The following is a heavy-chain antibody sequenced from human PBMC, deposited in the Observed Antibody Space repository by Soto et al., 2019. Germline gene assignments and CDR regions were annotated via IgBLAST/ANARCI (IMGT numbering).Heavy chain of an antibody. CDR3: AREIERLLGY. J-gene: IGHJ4*02. Sequence: QVQVVESGGGVVQPGRSLRLSCAASGFAFSSYAMHWVRQAPGKGLEWVAVISYDGRNKYYADSVKGRFTISRDNSKNTLYLQMNSLRAEHTAVYYCAREIERLLGYWGQGTLVTVSS. CDR1: GFAFSSYA. V-gene: IGHV3-30*04. D-gene: IGHD3-3*01. CDR2: ISYDGRNK.